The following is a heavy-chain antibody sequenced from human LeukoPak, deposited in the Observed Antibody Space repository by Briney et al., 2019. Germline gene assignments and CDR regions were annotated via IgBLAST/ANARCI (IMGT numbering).Heavy chain of an antibody. CDR3: ARGNGGSSEGDY. CDR2: ISAYNGNT. D-gene: IGHD1-26*01. J-gene: IGHJ4*02. CDR1: GYTFTSYD. V-gene: IGHV1-18*01. Sequence: ASVKVSCKASGYTFTSYDFNWLRQATGQGPEWMGWISAYNGNTNYAQKLQGRVTMTTDTSTSTAYMELRSLRSDDTAVYYCARGNGGSSEGDYWGQGTLVTVSS.